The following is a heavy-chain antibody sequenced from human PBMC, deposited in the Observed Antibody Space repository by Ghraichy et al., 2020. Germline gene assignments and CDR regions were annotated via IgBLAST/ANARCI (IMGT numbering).Heavy chain of an antibody. CDR2: ISGSGGST. D-gene: IGHD3-22*01. Sequence: GGSLRLSCAASGFTFSSYAMSWVRQAPGKGLEWVSAISGSGGSTYYADSVKGRFTISRDNSKNTLYLQMNSLRAEDTAVYYCAKDQIETYYYDSSGSTHFDYWGQGTLVTVSS. J-gene: IGHJ4*02. CDR3: AKDQIETYYYDSSGSTHFDY. CDR1: GFTFSSYA. V-gene: IGHV3-23*01.